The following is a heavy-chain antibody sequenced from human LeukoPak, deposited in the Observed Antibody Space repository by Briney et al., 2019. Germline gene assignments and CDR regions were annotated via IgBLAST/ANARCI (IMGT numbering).Heavy chain of an antibody. CDR1: GFTFSSYA. Sequence: PGGSLRLSCAASGFTFSSYAMHWVRQAPGKGLEWVAVISYDGSNKYYADSVKGRFTISRDNSKNTLYLQMNSLRAEDTAVYYCARVVIPTFPYYYYYSMDVWGQGTTVTVSS. CDR2: ISYDGSNK. D-gene: IGHD3-22*01. CDR3: ARVVIPTFPYYYYYSMDV. V-gene: IGHV3-30-3*01. J-gene: IGHJ6*02.